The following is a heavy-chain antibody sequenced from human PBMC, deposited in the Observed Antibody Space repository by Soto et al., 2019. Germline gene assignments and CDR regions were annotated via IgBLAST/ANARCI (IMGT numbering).Heavy chain of an antibody. CDR2: INPNSGDT. V-gene: IGHV1-2*04. CDR3: ARVLASNRGRIDSGAFDI. Sequence: ASVKVSCKASGYTFTGCYMHWVRQAPGQGLEWMGWINPNSGDTNYAQKFQGWVTMTRDTSISTAYMELSRLRSDDTAMYYCARVLASNRGRIDSGAFDIWGQGTMVTVSS. J-gene: IGHJ3*02. D-gene: IGHD3-10*01. CDR1: GYTFTGCY.